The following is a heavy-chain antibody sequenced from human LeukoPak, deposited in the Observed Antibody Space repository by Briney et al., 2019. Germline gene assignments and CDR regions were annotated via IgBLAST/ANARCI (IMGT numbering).Heavy chain of an antibody. J-gene: IGHJ4*02. CDR1: GFTFSSYA. D-gene: IGHD3-3*01. Sequence: GGSLRLSCAASGFTFSSYAMSWVRQAPGKGLEWVSSISGSGGSTYYADSVKGRFTISRDSSKNTLYLQMNSLRAEDTAVYHCAKVGPSGSSYYDFWSANYWGQGTLVTVSS. V-gene: IGHV3-23*01. CDR3: AKVGPSGSSYYDFWSANY. CDR2: ISGSGGST.